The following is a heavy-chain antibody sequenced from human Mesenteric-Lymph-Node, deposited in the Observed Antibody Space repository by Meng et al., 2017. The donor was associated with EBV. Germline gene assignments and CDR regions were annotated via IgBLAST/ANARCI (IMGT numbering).Heavy chain of an antibody. CDR1: GLSLSTYGLT. V-gene: IGHV2-5*02. D-gene: IGHD6-25*01. Sequence: QITLEESGPSPVKPTQTLTLTCTFSGLSLSTYGLTVNWIRQPPGGALEWLALVYWDDDKGYSPSLRSRLTITRDTSKNQVVLTMTNMDPVDTGTYFCARSGGYGTPLDYWGQGTLVTVSS. J-gene: IGHJ4*02. CDR2: VYWDDDK. CDR3: ARSGGYGTPLDY.